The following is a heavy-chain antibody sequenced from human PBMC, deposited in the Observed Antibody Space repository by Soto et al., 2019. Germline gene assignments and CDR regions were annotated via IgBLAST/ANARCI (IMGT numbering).Heavy chain of an antibody. Sequence: QVQLVQSGAEVKKPGASVKVSCKASGYTFTGYYMHWVRQAPGQGLEWMGWINPNSGGTNYAQKFQGWVTMTRDTSISTAYMELSRLRSDDTAVYYCARDYYCSGGSCPYYYMGVWGKGTTVTVSS. CDR2: INPNSGGT. J-gene: IGHJ6*03. CDR1: GYTFTGYY. CDR3: ARDYYCSGGSCPYYYMGV. D-gene: IGHD2-15*01. V-gene: IGHV1-2*04.